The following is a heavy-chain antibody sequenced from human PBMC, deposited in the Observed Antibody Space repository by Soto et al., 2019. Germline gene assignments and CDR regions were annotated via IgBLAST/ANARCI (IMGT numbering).Heavy chain of an antibody. CDR2: IWYDGSNK. Sequence: GGSLRLCCAASGFTFSSYGMHWVRQAPGKGLEWVAVIWYDGSNKYYADSVKGRFTISRDNSKNTLYLQMNSLRAEDTAVYYCARVANPFYYDSSGYWSGGDYYYGMDVWGQGTTVTVSS. CDR1: GFTFSSYG. J-gene: IGHJ6*02. D-gene: IGHD3-22*01. CDR3: ARVANPFYYDSSGYWSGGDYYYGMDV. V-gene: IGHV3-33*01.